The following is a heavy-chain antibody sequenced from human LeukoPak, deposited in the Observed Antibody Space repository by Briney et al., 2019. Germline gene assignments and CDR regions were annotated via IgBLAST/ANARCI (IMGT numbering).Heavy chain of an antibody. J-gene: IGHJ4*02. D-gene: IGHD4-17*01. CDR3: ARDRLHYGEYEKTFDY. Sequence: GGSLRLSCAASGFTFSSYSMNWVRQAPGKGLEWVSYISHSSSTIYYADSVKGRFTISRDNAKKSLYLQMNSLRAEDSAVYYCARDRLHYGEYEKTFDYWGQGTLVTVSS. CDR1: GFTFSSYS. CDR2: ISHSSSTI. V-gene: IGHV3-48*01.